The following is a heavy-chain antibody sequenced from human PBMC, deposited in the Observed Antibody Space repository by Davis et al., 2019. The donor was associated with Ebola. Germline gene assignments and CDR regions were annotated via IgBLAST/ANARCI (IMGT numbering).Heavy chain of an antibody. CDR2: IHYSGRD. D-gene: IGHD3-22*01. V-gene: IGHV4-39*07. J-gene: IGHJ4*02. CDR3: ARDRHDTSAYGF. CDR1: GGSVSSSSDY. Sequence: SETLSLTCAVSGGSVSSSSDYWGWIRQPPGKGLEWIGSIHYSGRDYYNPSLKSRVTISVDTSKNQLSLKLTSVTAADTAVYYCARDRHDTSAYGFWGQGTLVTVSS.